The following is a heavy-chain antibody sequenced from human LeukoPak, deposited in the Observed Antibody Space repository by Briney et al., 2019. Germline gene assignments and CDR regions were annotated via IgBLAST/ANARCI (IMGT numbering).Heavy chain of an antibody. Sequence: SVKVSCKASGCTFSSYAISWVRQAPGQGLEWMGRIIPIFGTANYAQKFQGRVTITTDESTSTACMELSSLRSEGTAVDFYARGGPVGAYFDYWGQGTLVTVSS. D-gene: IGHD1-26*01. CDR2: IIPIFGTA. CDR1: GCTFSSYA. J-gene: IGHJ4*02. V-gene: IGHV1-69*05. CDR3: ARGGPVGAYFDY.